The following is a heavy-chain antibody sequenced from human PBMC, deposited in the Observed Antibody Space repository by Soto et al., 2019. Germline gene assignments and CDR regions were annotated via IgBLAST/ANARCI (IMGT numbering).Heavy chain of an antibody. CDR3: ARQISGFGELLGYYYYVMDV. V-gene: IGHV4-30-2*03. J-gene: IGHJ6*02. Sequence: TSETLSLTCAFSGDTISTGGYSLAWIRQPPGKPLEWIGHTYYSGSTYYNPSLKSRVTISVDTSKNQFSLKLSSVTAADTVVYYCARQISGFGELLGYYYYVMDVWGQGTTVTVSS. CDR1: GDTISTGGYS. CDR2: TYYSGST. D-gene: IGHD3-10*01.